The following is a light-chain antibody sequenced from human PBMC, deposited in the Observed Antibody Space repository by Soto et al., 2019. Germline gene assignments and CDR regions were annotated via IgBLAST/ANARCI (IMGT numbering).Light chain of an antibody. Sequence: QSALTQPASVSGSPGQSITISCTGTSSDVGGYNYVSWCQQHPGKAPKLMIYDVSNRPSGVSNCFSGSKSGNTASLTISGLQAEDEADYYCSSYTSSSTYVFGTGTKLTVL. CDR2: DVS. CDR1: SSDVGGYNY. J-gene: IGLJ1*01. CDR3: SSYTSSSTYV. V-gene: IGLV2-14*01.